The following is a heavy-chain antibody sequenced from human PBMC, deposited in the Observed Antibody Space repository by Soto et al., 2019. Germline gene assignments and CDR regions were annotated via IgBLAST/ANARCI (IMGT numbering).Heavy chain of an antibody. D-gene: IGHD6-13*01. CDR1: CGSIISYY. CDR2: IYYSGST. V-gene: IGHV4-59*01. Sequence: TSETLCLTSTVSCGSIISYYWIWIRQPPGKGLEWIGYIYYSGSTNYNPSLKSRVTISVDTSKNQFSLKLSSVTAADTAVYYCARDLVAAAGRNYYYYGMDVWGQGTTVTV. J-gene: IGHJ6*02. CDR3: ARDLVAAAGRNYYYYGMDV.